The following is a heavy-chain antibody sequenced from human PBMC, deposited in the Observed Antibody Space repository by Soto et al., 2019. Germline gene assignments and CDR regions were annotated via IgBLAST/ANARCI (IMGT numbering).Heavy chain of an antibody. CDR3: AAVGSSWPTYFDH. Sequence: ASETLSLTCSVSGGSISRDDYYWSWIRQPPGKGLEWIGYIYYNGNTYYNPSLTSRFTISVDTSKSQFSLKLSSVTAADTAVYYCAAVGSSWPTYFDHWGPGILVTVSS. D-gene: IGHD6-13*01. CDR1: GGSISRDDYY. V-gene: IGHV4-30-4*01. CDR2: IYYNGNT. J-gene: IGHJ4*02.